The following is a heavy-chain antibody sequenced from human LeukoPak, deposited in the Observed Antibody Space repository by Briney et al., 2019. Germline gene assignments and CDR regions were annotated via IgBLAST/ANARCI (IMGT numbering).Heavy chain of an antibody. CDR3: ARDVRSGYHDSYYYYYMDV. V-gene: IGHV1-2*02. D-gene: IGHD3-22*01. CDR1: GYTFTGYY. CDR2: INPNSGGT. J-gene: IGHJ6*03. Sequence: ASVKVSCKASGYTFTGYYMHWVRQAPGQGLEWMGWINPNSGGTNYAQKFQGRVTMTRDTSISTAYMELSRLRSDDTAVYYCARDVRSGYHDSYYYYYMDVWGKGTTVTVSS.